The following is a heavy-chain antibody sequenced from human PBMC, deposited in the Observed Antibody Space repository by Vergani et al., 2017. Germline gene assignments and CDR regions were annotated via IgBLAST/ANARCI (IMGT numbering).Heavy chain of an antibody. CDR2: IFYSGTT. Sequence: QVQLQQWGAGVVKPSGTLSLTCAVSGGSISSGDHCWTWIRQRPGKGLEWIGYIFYSGTTYDNPSLRSRLTISVDTSQNQFSLKLRSVTAADTAVYYCARVDTQVPATSHFYYMDVWGKGTTVVVSS. V-gene: IGHV4-31*11. J-gene: IGHJ6*03. CDR1: GGSISSGDHC. CDR3: ARVDTQVPATSHFYYMDV. D-gene: IGHD6-25*01.